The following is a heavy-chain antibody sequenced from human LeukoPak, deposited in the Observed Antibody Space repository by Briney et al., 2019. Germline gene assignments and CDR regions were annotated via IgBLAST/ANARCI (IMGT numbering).Heavy chain of an antibody. CDR1: GGSFSGYY. CDR2: IYKSGSA. Sequence: SETLSLTCAVYGGSFSGYYWGWIRQPPGKGLEWIGNIYKSGSAYYNPSLKSRVTISVDTSKNQFTLNLTSVTATDTAVYYCARHRGYTYGYVDYWGQGTLVTVSS. CDR3: ARHRGYTYGYVDY. J-gene: IGHJ4*02. V-gene: IGHV4-34*01. D-gene: IGHD5-18*01.